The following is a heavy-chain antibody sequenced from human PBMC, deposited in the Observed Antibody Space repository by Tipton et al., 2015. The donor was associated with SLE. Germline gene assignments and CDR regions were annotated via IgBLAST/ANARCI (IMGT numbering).Heavy chain of an antibody. CDR1: GGPISSSSYY. CDR2: IYYSGST. V-gene: IGHV4-39*07. J-gene: IGHJ4*02. Sequence: PGLVKPSETLSLTCTVSGGPISSSSYYWGWIRQAPGKGLEWIGSIYYSGSTFYNPSLERRVTTSLDTSKNQFSLKLSSVTAADTAVYYCAGLGIVRPFDFWGQGTLVTVSS. CDR3: AGLGIVRPFDF. D-gene: IGHD7-27*01.